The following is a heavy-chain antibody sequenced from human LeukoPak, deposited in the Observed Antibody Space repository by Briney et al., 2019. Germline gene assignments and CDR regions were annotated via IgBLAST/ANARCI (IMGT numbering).Heavy chain of an antibody. D-gene: IGHD3-22*01. V-gene: IGHV1-8*02. Sequence: ASVKVSCKASGYTFTGYYMHWVRQAPGQGLEWMGWMNPNSGNTGYAQKFQGRVTMTRNTSISTAYMELSSLRSEGTAVYYCARGRRRDSSVSYWGQGTLVTVSS. CDR3: ARGRRRDSSVSY. CDR1: GYTFTGYY. CDR2: MNPNSGNT. J-gene: IGHJ4*02.